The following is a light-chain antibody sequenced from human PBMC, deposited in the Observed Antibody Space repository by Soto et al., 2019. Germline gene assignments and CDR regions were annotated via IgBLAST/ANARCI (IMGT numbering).Light chain of an antibody. CDR3: QQSYSTPPWT. CDR2: HAS. J-gene: IGKJ1*01. V-gene: IGKV1-39*01. CDR1: QTISSW. Sequence: DIQMPQSPSTLSGSVGDSVTITCRASQTISSWLAWYQQKPGTAPKLLIYHASTLESGVPSRFSGSGSGTDFTLTISSLQPEDFATYYCQQSYSTPPWTFGQGTKVDIK.